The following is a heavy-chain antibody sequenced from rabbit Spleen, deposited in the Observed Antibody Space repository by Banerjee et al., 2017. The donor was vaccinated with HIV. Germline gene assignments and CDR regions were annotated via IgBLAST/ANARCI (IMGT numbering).Heavy chain of an antibody. CDR2: IAGSSSGFT. Sequence: QSLVESGGGLVQPGASLTLTCTASGFSLSSSDYMCWVRQAPGKGLEWISCIAGSSSGFTYSATWAKGRFTCSKISSTTVTLQMTSLTVADTATYFCAKTPGNGIGDGMDLWGQGTLVTVS. D-gene: IGHD3-1*01. V-gene: IGHV1S40*01. J-gene: IGHJ6*01. CDR1: GFSLSSSDY. CDR3: AKTPGNGIGDGMDL.